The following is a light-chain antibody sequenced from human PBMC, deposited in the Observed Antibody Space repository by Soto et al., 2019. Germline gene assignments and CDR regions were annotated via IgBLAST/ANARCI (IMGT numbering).Light chain of an antibody. CDR3: CSYAGSSTLV. J-gene: IGLJ2*01. CDR2: EVT. Sequence: QSALTQPASVSGSPGQSITISCTGTSSDVGTYNLVSWYQHHPGKVPKLIIYEVTKRPSGVSNRFSGSKSDNTASLAISGLQAEDEATYYCCSYAGSSTLVFGGGTKLTVL. CDR1: SSDVGTYNL. V-gene: IGLV2-23*02.